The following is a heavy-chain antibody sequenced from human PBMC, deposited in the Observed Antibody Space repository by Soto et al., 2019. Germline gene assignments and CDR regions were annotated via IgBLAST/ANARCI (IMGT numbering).Heavy chain of an antibody. CDR3: ARSHAPYYYDTTGFFFGLDV. CDR2: MSFDETKK. CDR1: GFTFSNYA. Sequence: QVRLVESGGGVVQPGRSLRLSCAASGFTFSNYAMHWVRQAPGKGLEWVAVMSFDETKKYHAASVEGRFTISRDNSQNTLDLQMNSLRADDTALYYCARSHAPYYYDTTGFFFGLDVWGQGTTVVVSS. D-gene: IGHD3-22*01. J-gene: IGHJ6*02. V-gene: IGHV3-30-3*01.